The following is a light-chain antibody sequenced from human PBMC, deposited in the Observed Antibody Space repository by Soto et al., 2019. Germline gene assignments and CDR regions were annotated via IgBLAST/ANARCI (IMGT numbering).Light chain of an antibody. CDR1: QPLSSTH. Sequence: EIVVTQSPGSLSLSPGERATLSCRASQPLSSTHLAWYQQRPGQAPRLLIYGASSRATGIPDRFSGSGSGTDFTLTISRLEPKDFAVYYCQDYGSSRTFGEGTKVDI. J-gene: IGKJ1*01. CDR3: QDYGSSRT. V-gene: IGKV3-20*01. CDR2: GAS.